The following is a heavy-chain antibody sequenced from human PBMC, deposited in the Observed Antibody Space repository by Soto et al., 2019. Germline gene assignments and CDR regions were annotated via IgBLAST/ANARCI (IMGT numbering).Heavy chain of an antibody. D-gene: IGHD5-12*01. CDR1: GCSISSSSYC. CDR2: IYYSGST. Sequence: PSETLSLTCTVSGCSISSSSYCWAWIRQPPGKGLEWIGNIYYSGSTYYNPSLKSRVTISVDTSKNQFSLKLSSVAAADTAVYYCARRGYSGYDWPFDYWGQGTLVTVSS. V-gene: IGHV4-39*01. J-gene: IGHJ4*02. CDR3: ARRGYSGYDWPFDY.